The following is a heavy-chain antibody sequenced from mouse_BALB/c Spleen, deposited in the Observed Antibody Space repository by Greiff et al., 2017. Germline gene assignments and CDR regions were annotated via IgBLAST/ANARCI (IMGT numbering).Heavy chain of an antibody. CDR3: ARPYAQGWYFDV. V-gene: IGHV1-14*01. J-gene: IGHJ1*01. CDR1: GYTFTSYV. Sequence: EVQLQESGPELVKPGASVKMSCKASGYTFTSYVMHWVKQKPGQGLEWIGYINPYNDGTKYNEKFKGKATLTSDKSSSTAYMELSSLTSEDSAVYYCARPYAQGWYFDVWGAGTTVTVSS. CDR2: INPYNDGT.